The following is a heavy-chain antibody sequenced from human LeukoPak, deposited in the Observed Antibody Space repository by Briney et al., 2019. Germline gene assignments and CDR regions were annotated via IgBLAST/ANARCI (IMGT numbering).Heavy chain of an antibody. J-gene: IGHJ4*02. Sequence: ASVKVSCKASGYTFTRYDINWVRQATGQGLEWMGWMNPNSGNTGYAQKFQGRVTMTRNTSISTAYMDLSSLRSEDTAVYYCARKGRNSSGWSPFDYWGQGSLVTVSS. CDR2: MNPNSGNT. CDR3: ARKGRNSSGWSPFDY. CDR1: GYTFTRYD. V-gene: IGHV1-8*01. D-gene: IGHD6-19*01.